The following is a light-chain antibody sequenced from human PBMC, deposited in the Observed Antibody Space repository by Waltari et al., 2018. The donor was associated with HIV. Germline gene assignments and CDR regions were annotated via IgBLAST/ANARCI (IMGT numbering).Light chain of an antibody. CDR2: GAS. CDR3: QQYQHWPLP. CDR1: QSVSSN. Sequence: EIMMTQSPGTLSVSPGERATLSCRASQSVSSNLAWYRQKPGQAPRLLLYGASTRATGMPARFSGSQSGTEFSLTISSLQSEDFAVYCCQQYQHWPLPFGQGTRLEIK. J-gene: IGKJ5*01. V-gene: IGKV3-15*01.